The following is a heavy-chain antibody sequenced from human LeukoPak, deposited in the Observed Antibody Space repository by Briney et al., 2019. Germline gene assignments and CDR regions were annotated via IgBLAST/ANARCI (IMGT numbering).Heavy chain of an antibody. Sequence: PGGSLRLSCVASRFTFSDYYMSWIRQAPGKELEWISYIGTSDTHTYYADSVKGRFTISRDNAKNSLFLQMDSLTADDTAMYYYARDGRLDYWGQGTLVTVSS. CDR2: IGTSDTHT. CDR1: RFTFSDYY. J-gene: IGHJ4*02. V-gene: IGHV3-11*01. CDR3: ARDGRLDY.